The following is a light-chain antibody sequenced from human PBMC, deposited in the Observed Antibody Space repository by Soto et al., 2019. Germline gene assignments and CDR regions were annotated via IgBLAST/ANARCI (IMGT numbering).Light chain of an antibody. J-gene: IGKJ5*01. CDR3: QQYYSYPIT. CDR2: AAS. Sequence: VQITQSPSSLSASVGDRVTITCRASQSISFYLNWYQQKPGRAPRLLIYAASNLQSGVPSRFSGSGSGTDFTLTISCLQSEDFATYYCQQYYSYPITFGQGTRLEI. V-gene: IGKV1-39*01. CDR1: QSISFY.